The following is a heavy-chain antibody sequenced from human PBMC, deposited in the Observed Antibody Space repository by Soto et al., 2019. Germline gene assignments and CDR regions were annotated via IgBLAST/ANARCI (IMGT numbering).Heavy chain of an antibody. J-gene: IGHJ4*02. CDR2: IEHNGNN. CDR3: ARDFRYFPY. CDR1: GGTFSGYF. D-gene: IGHD2-21*01. V-gene: IGHV4-34*01. Sequence: PSETLSLTCAVYGGTFSGYFWSWVRQPPGQGLEWIGEIEHNGNNNINPSLKSRVTLSVDTSKNQISLTLTSVTAADTAVYYCARDFRYFPYWGQGTQVTVS.